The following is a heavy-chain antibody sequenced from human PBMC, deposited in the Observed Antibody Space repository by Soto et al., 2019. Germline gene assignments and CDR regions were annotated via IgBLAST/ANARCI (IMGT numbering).Heavy chain of an antibody. J-gene: IGHJ4*02. Sequence: SETLSLTCTVSGGSINNHYWNLIRQPPGKGLEWIGYIYYTGNTKYNPSLKSRVTISVDTSKNQFSLRLSSVTAADTAVYYCARQLSLGELTPFEYWSQGTLVTVSS. CDR1: GGSINNHY. D-gene: IGHD3-16*01. CDR3: ARQLSLGELTPFEY. V-gene: IGHV4-59*08. CDR2: IYYTGNT.